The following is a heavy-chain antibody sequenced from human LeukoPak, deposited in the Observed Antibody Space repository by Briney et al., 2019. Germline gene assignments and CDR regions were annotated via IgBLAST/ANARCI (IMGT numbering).Heavy chain of an antibody. D-gene: IGHD3-3*01. J-gene: IGHJ3*02. CDR2: ISGSGGST. V-gene: IGHV3-23*01. Sequence: GGSLRLSCAASGFTFSSYAMSWVRQAPGKGLEWVSAISGSGGSTYYADSVKGRFTISRDNSKNTLYLQMNSLRAEDTAVYYCAKGGDDFWSGFGPSFDIWGHGTMVTVSS. CDR1: GFTFSSYA. CDR3: AKGGDDFWSGFGPSFDI.